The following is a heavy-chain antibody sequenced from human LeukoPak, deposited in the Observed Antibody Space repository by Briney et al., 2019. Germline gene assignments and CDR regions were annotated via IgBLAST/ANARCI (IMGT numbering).Heavy chain of an antibody. V-gene: IGHV4-34*01. J-gene: IGHJ5*02. Sequence: PSETLSLTCAVYGGSFSGYYWSWIRQPPGKGLEWIGEINHSGSTNYNPSLKSRVTISVDTSKNQFSLKLSSVTAADTAVYYCARGQIDLRITMIVVVSNNWFDPWGQGTLVTVSS. CDR1: GGSFSGYY. CDR2: INHSGST. D-gene: IGHD3-22*01. CDR3: ARGQIDLRITMIVVVSNNWFDP.